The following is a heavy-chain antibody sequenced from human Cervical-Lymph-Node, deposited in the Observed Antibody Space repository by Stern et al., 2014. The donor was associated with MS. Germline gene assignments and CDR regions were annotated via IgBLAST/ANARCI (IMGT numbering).Heavy chain of an antibody. V-gene: IGHV1-69*06. CDR2: IIPFVGTGTV. Sequence: VQLVESGADVKKPGSSVRVSCKASGGISWLRQAPGQGLEWMGGIIPFVGTGTVNYAQNFQDSPKIIAETSTNKTYRELSSLRFDDTAVYYCARGAGDNWFDPWGQGTLVSVSS. D-gene: IGHD3-10*01. J-gene: IGHJ5*02. CDR3: ARGAGDNWFDP. CDR1: GG.